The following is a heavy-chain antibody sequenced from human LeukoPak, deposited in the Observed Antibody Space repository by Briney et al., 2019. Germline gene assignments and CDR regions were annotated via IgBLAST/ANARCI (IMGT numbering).Heavy chain of an antibody. D-gene: IGHD3-22*01. CDR3: ARDLASSGYYWD. CDR2: INPSGGSA. CDR1: GYTFTSYY. Sequence: ASVKVSCKASGYTFTSYYMHWVRQAPGQGLEWVGIINPSGGSAIYAQNFQGRVTMTRDTSTSTVYMELSSLRSEDTAVYYCARDLASSGYYWDWGQGTLVTVS. J-gene: IGHJ4*02. V-gene: IGHV1-46*01.